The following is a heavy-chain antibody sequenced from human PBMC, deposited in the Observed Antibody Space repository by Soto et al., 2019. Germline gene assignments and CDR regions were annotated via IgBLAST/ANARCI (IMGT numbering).Heavy chain of an antibody. Sequence: PSETLSLTCAVYGGSFSDYYWTWIRQSPGKGLEWIGEINRSGSTNYSPSLKSRVTISADTSKNQFSLKLTSVTAADTAVYYCGSARYSRGVGATNPYHWGQGALVTVSS. D-gene: IGHD1-26*01. CDR3: GSARYSRGVGATNPYH. V-gene: IGHV4-34*01. J-gene: IGHJ5*02. CDR2: INRSGST. CDR1: GGSFSDYY.